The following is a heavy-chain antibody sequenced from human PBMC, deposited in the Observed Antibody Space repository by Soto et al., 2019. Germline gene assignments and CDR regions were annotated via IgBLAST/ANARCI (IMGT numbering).Heavy chain of an antibody. V-gene: IGHV4-4*07. CDR2: GSTSGST. J-gene: IGHJ2*01. D-gene: IGHD3-10*01. CDR3: AKDFWFGELSHWYFDL. CDR1: GGSISSYS. Sequence: QVQLQESGPGLVKPSETLSLTCTVSGGSISSYSWNWIRQSAGKGLEWVGRGSTSGSTNYNPSLKSRVTMSLDTSRNQFSLKLSSMTAADPDVYYCAKDFWFGELSHWYFDLWGRGSLVTVSS.